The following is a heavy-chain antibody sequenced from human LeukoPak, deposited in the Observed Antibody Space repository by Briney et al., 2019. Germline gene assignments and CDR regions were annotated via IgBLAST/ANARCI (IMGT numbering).Heavy chain of an antibody. Sequence: GGSLRLSCAASGFSVTSNHMNWVRQAPGKGLEWVSIIYTGGTTHYADSLNDRFTISSDDSINTLYLQMNSLRAEDTAVYYCARDSSSYYFDYWGQGTLVTVSS. J-gene: IGHJ4*02. D-gene: IGHD6-6*01. V-gene: IGHV3-66*01. CDR1: GFSVTSNH. CDR2: IYTGGTT. CDR3: ARDSSSYYFDY.